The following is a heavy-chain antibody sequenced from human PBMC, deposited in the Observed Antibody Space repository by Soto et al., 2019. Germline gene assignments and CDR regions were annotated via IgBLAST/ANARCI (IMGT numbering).Heavy chain of an antibody. CDR3: AHSYTSGFVAEYFQH. J-gene: IGHJ1*01. V-gene: IGHV2-5*02. D-gene: IGHD6-19*01. Sequence: QITLKESGPTLVKPTQTLTLTCTFSGFSLSTSGVGVGWIRQPPGKALEWLALFYWDDDQRYSPSLKSRLTITKDTSKNQAVLTMTNMDPVDTATYYCAHSYTSGFVAEYFQHWGQGTLVTVSS. CDR2: FYWDDDQ. CDR1: GFSLSTSGVG.